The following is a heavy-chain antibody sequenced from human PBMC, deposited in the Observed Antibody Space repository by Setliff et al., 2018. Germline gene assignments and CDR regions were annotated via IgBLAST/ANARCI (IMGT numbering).Heavy chain of an antibody. Sequence: SETLSLTCTVSGASISSISYYLSWIRQPPGRGLELIGSIFYGGSNYYNPSLKSRVTISIDGSKNQFSLKLDSVTAADTAVYYCARTDDYYNFYAYWGQGTLVTVSS. V-gene: IGHV4-39*07. D-gene: IGHD3-3*01. J-gene: IGHJ4*02. CDR3: ARTDDYYNFYAY. CDR1: GASISSISYY. CDR2: IFYGGSN.